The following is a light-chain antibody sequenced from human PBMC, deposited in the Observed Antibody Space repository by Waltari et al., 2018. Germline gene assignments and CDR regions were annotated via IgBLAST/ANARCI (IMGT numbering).Light chain of an antibody. V-gene: IGKV3-20*01. CDR2: GAS. CDR1: QSVSRW. Sequence: EIVLTQSPGTLSLSQGARATLSCRASQSVSRWLAWYQQKPGQPPRLLIYGASSRATGIPDRFSGSGSGTDFSLTISRLEPEDSAVYYCQKYGTLPATFGQGTKVEVK. CDR3: QKYGTLPAT. J-gene: IGKJ1*01.